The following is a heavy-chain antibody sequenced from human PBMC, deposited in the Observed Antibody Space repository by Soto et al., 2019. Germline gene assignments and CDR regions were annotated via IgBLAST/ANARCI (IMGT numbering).Heavy chain of an antibody. J-gene: IGHJ5*02. CDR3: ARVATTTNKLRFLECLLFEFDP. V-gene: IGHV1-18*01. D-gene: IGHD3-3*01. CDR1: GYTFTSYG. Sequence: GASVKVSCKASGYTFTSYGISWVRQAPGQGLEWMGWISAYNGNTNYAQKLQGRVTMTTDTSTSTAYMELRSLRSDDTAVYYCARVATTTNKLRFLECLLFEFDPWGQGTLVTVSS. CDR2: ISAYNGNT.